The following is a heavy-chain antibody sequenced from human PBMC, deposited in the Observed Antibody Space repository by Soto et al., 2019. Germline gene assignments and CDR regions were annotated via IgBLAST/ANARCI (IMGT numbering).Heavy chain of an antibody. CDR2: IYHSGST. CDR3: ARSIAAAASFDY. CDR1: GGSISSGGYS. J-gene: IGHJ4*02. Sequence: QLQLQESGSGLVKPSQTLSLTCAVSGGSISSGGYSWSWIRQPPGNGLEWIGYIYHSGSTYYNPSLQSRVTISVDRSKNQFSLKLSSVTAADTAVYYCARSIAAAASFDYWGQGTLVTVSS. V-gene: IGHV4-30-2*01. D-gene: IGHD6-13*01.